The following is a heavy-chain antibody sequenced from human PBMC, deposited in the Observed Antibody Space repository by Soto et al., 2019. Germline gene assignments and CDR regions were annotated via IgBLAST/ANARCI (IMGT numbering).Heavy chain of an antibody. CDR3: ARQEVPQWFTKGYYGMDV. CDR1: GGSFSGYY. CDR2: INHRGNT. D-gene: IGHD2-8*01. Sequence: SETLSLTCAVYGGSFSGYYWTWIRQPPGKGLEWIGEINHRGNTNYNPSLKSRVTISVDTSKNQFSLKLTSVTAADTAVYYCARQEVPQWFTKGYYGMDVWDQGTTVTVSS. J-gene: IGHJ6*02. V-gene: IGHV4-34*01.